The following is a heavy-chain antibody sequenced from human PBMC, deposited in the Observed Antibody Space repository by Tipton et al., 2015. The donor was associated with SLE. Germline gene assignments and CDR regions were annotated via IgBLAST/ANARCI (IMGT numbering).Heavy chain of an antibody. CDR2: ISSSGTTT. CDR3: AKDQAVAVDGMDV. J-gene: IGHJ6*02. CDR1: GFTFSNYE. Sequence: GSLRLSCAASGFTFSNYEMNWVRQAPGKGLEWVSFISSSGTTTYYADFVKGRFTISRDNAKNSLYLQMNSLRAGDTAVYYCAKDQAVAVDGMDVWGQGTTVTVSS. D-gene: IGHD6-19*01. V-gene: IGHV3-48*03.